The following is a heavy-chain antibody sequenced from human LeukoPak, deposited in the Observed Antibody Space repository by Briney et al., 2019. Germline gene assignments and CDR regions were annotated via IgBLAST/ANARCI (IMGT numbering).Heavy chain of an antibody. Sequence: GRSLRLSCSASGFTFSSYGMHWVRQAPGKGLDWVAVVWYEGTNRYYADSVRGRFTISRGNSKNTLYLQMNSLRAEDTAVYYCARQGGVGSYATGSWFDPWGQGTLVTVSS. D-gene: IGHD1-26*01. CDR1: GFTFSSYG. CDR2: VWYEGTNR. J-gene: IGHJ5*02. CDR3: ARQGGVGSYATGSWFDP. V-gene: IGHV3-33*01.